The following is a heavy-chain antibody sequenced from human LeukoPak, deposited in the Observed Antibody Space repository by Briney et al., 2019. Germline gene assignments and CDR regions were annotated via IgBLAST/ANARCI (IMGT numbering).Heavy chain of an antibody. J-gene: IGHJ6*03. CDR3: ARARGAAAGTMDV. Sequence: PGGSLRLSCAASGFTFSSYSMNWVRQAPGKGLEWVSSISSSSSYIYYADSVKGRFTISRDNAKNSLYLQMNSLRAEDTAVYYCARARGAAAGTMDVWGKGTTVTVSS. V-gene: IGHV3-21*01. D-gene: IGHD6-13*01. CDR1: GFTFSSYS. CDR2: ISSSSSYI.